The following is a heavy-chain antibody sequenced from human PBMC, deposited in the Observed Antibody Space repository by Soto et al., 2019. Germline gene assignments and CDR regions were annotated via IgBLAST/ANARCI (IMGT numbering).Heavy chain of an antibody. V-gene: IGHV4-30-2*01. Sequence: PSETLSLTCAVSGGSIISCGYSWSWIRQPPGKGLEWIGYIYHSGSTYYNPSLKSRVTISVDRSKNQFSLKLSSVTAADTAVYYCARVPSPWGQGTLVSVSS. CDR3: ARVPSP. J-gene: IGHJ4*02. CDR1: GGSIISCGYS. CDR2: IYHSGST.